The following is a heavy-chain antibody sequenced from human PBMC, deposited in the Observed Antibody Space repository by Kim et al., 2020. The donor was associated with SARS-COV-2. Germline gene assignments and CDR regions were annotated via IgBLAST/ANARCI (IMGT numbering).Heavy chain of an antibody. V-gene: IGHV4-30-2*01. CDR2: IYHSGST. CDR3: ARGDSSGLSDYYGMDV. CDR1: GGSISSGGYS. D-gene: IGHD3-22*01. Sequence: SETLSLTCAVSGGSISSGGYSWSWIRQPPGKGLEWIGYIYHSGSTYYNPSLKSRVTISVDRSKNQFSLKLSSVTAADTAVYYCARGDSSGLSDYYGMDVWGQGTTVTVSS. J-gene: IGHJ6*02.